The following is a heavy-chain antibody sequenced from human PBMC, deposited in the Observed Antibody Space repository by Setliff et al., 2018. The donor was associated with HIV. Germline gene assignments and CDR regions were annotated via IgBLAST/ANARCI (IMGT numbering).Heavy chain of an antibody. J-gene: IGHJ3*02. D-gene: IGHD3-10*01. V-gene: IGHV4-39*01. Sequence: PSETLSLTCSVSGVSINRTDHYWGWIRQSPGKSLEWIGSVSQSGSTYYNPSLKSRITISVDRSKNLFSLKLISVTAADTAVYYCARIIMPRGGAFDIWGQGTMVTVSS. CDR2: VSQSGST. CDR3: ARIIMPRGGAFDI. CDR1: GVSINRTDHY.